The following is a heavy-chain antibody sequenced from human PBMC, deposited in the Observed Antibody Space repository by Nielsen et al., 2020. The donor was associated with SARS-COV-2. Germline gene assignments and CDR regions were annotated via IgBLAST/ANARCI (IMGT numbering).Heavy chain of an antibody. CDR1: GGSISSSSYY. J-gene: IGHJ6*02. CDR2: IYYSGST. V-gene: IGHV4-39*07. CDR3: ARDLTLWVAPWLVHYYYGMDV. Sequence: GSLRLSCTASGGSISSSSYYWGWIRQPPGKGLEWIGSIYYSGSTNYNPSLKSRVTISVDTSKNQFSLKLSSVTAADTAVYYCARDLTLWVAPWLVHYYYGMDVWGQGTTVTVSS. D-gene: IGHD6-19*01.